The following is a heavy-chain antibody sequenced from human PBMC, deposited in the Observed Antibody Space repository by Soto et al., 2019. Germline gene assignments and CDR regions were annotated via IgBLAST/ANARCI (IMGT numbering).Heavy chain of an antibody. CDR1: GGSVSSGRSY. V-gene: IGHV4-61*01. D-gene: IGHD6-19*01. CDR3: WRVPLRYRSSHNFES. Sequence: LETLSLTCPVSGGSVSSGRSYWSWIRHHPGKGLAWIGFIYNSETFNYNPSLKGLVTLPVDTSKHQFSLKLSSVTAADTAVYYCWRVPLRYRSSHNFESWGQGALVTVSS. J-gene: IGHJ4*02. CDR2: IYNSETF.